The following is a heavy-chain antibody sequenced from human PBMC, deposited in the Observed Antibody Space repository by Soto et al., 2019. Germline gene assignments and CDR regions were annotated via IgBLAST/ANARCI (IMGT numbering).Heavy chain of an antibody. CDR2: IYHTGNA. V-gene: IGHV4-39*01. CDR3: ARDFFDSSDYTTNWFDP. J-gene: IGHJ5*02. D-gene: IGHD3-22*01. CDR1: GDSISNSRFY. Sequence: QLQLQESGPGQVKSSETLSLTCSVSGDSISNSRFYWAWIRQPPGEGLEWIGSIYHTGNAYYNPSLKSRVPISVDTSKNQFSLKLTSVTAADAARYYCARDFFDSSDYTTNWFDPWGQGTLVTVSS.